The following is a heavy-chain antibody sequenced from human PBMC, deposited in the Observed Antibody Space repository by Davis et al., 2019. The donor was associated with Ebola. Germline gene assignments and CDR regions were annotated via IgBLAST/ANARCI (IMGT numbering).Heavy chain of an antibody. CDR3: ASSIAVPSYYYYYGMDV. V-gene: IGHV3-13*01. CDR2: IGIAGDT. D-gene: IGHD6-19*01. CDR1: GLTLSTYD. Sequence: GESLKISCAASGLTLSTYDMHWVRQVTGEGLEWVSGIGIAGDTYYSGSVKGRFTISRDNAKNSLYLQMNSLRAEDTAVYYCASSIAVPSYYYYYGMDVWGQGTTVTVSS. J-gene: IGHJ6*02.